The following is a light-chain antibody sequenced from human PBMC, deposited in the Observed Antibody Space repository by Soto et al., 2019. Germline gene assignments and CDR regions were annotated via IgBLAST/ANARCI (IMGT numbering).Light chain of an antibody. V-gene: IGLV2-11*01. CDR1: SSDVGGYNY. J-gene: IGLJ1*01. CDR2: DVS. Sequence: QSVLTQPRSVSGSPGQSVTISCTGTSSDVGGYNYVSWYQQHPGKAPKLMIYDVSKRPSGVPDRFSGSKSGNTASLTISGLQAKDEADYYCCSYAGSYTHVFGTGTKVTVL. CDR3: CSYAGSYTHV.